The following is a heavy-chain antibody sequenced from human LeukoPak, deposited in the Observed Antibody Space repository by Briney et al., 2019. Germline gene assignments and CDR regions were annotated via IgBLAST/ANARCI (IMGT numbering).Heavy chain of an antibody. D-gene: IGHD6-13*01. CDR3: ARTGYSSSWYENPGDY. J-gene: IGHJ4*02. Sequence: PGGSLRLSCAASGFTFSSYAMHWVRQAPGKGLEYVSAISSNGGSTYYANSVKGRFTISRDNSKNKLYLQMGSLRAEDMAVYYCARTGYSSSWYENPGDYWGQGTLVTVSS. V-gene: IGHV3-64*01. CDR2: ISSNGGST. CDR1: GFTFSSYA.